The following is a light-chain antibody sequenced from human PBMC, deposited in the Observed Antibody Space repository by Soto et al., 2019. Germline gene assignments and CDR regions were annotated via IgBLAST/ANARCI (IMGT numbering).Light chain of an antibody. Sequence: QSVLTQPPSVSGAPGQRVTISCTGSSSNIGAGYDVHWYQQLPGTAPKVLIYDNNNRPSGVLDRFSGSQSGTSVPLAISGLNAEDEADNSCHYYDVSLSGPVFGGGTKVTVL. CDR3: HYYDVSLSGPV. CDR2: DNN. V-gene: IGLV1-40*01. J-gene: IGLJ2*01. CDR1: SSNIGAGYD.